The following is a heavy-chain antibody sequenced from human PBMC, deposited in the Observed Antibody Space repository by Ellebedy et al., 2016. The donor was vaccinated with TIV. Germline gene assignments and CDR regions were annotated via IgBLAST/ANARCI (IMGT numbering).Heavy chain of an antibody. J-gene: IGHJ4*02. D-gene: IGHD3-10*01. CDR2: INPSGGST. Sequence: AASVKVSCKASGYTFTSYFMHWARQAPGLGLEWMGIINPSGGSTRYAQKFQGRITVTRDTSTSTLYMELSSLRSEDTAVYYCARSTVRGKYYFDYWGQGTLVTVSS. V-gene: IGHV1-46*01. CDR1: GYTFTSYF. CDR3: ARSTVRGKYYFDY.